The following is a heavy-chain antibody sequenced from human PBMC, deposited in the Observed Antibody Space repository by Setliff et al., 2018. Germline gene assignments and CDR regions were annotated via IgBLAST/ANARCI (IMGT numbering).Heavy chain of an antibody. CDR3: FGTGTCSY. D-gene: IGHD1-1*01. Sequence: TGGSLRLSCTASGLSYSNCWVSWVRQAPGKGLEWLASINPHASEKYYADSVKGRFTISRDNAKNSLSLQMNNLRTEDTAVYYCFGTGTCSYWGQGTLVTVSS. CDR2: INPHASEK. J-gene: IGHJ4*02. V-gene: IGHV3-7*01. CDR1: GLSYSNCW.